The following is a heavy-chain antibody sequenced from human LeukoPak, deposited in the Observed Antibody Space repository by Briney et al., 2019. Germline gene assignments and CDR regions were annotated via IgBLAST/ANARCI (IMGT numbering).Heavy chain of an antibody. CDR1: GSSVNHYY. CDR2: IHTNGAT. Sequence: PSETLSLTCTVSGSSVNHYYWNWLRQPPGKGLEWIGRIHTNGATNYNPSLKSRVTMSIDTSKNQFSLKFKSVTAADTAVYYCARGPLGSGWYVADWYFGLWGRGALVTVSS. V-gene: IGHV4-4*07. J-gene: IGHJ2*01. D-gene: IGHD6-19*01. CDR3: ARGPLGSGWYVADWYFGL.